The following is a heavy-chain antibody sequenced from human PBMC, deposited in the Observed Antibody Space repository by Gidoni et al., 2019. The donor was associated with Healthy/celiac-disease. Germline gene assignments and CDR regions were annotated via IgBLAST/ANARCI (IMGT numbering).Heavy chain of an antibody. V-gene: IGHV4-34*01. CDR2: INHSGST. CDR3: ARGKRGSGRGDMDV. Sequence: QVQLQQWGAGLLKPSETLSLTCAVYGGSFSGYYWSWIRQPPGKGLEWIGEINHSGSTNYNPSLKSRVTISVDTSKNQFSLKLSSVTAADTAVYYCARGKRGSGRGDMDVWGQGTTVTVSS. CDR1: GGSFSGYY. D-gene: IGHD2-15*01. J-gene: IGHJ6*02.